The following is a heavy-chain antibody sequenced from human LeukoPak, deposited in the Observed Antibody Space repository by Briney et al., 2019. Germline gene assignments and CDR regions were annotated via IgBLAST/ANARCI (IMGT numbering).Heavy chain of an antibody. D-gene: IGHD2-15*01. CDR1: GYTFTSYY. V-gene: IGHV1-46*01. CDR2: INPSGGST. CDR3: ARGGPCSGGSCYSKY. J-gene: IGHJ4*02. Sequence: VSVKVSCKASGYTFTSYYMHWVRQAPGQGLEWMGIINPSGGSTSYAQKFQGRVTMTRDTSTSTAYMELSSLRSEDTAVYYCARGGPCSGGSCYSKYWGQGTLVTVSS.